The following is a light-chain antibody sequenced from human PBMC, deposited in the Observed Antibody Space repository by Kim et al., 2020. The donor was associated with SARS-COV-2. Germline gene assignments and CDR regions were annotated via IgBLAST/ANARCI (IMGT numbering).Light chain of an antibody. CDR3: AAWDDSLNGML. V-gene: IGLV1-44*01. CDR1: YSNIGSNT. Sequence: ELTQPPSASGTPGQRVTISCSGRYSNIGSNTVNWYQQLPGTAPKLLIYSNHVRPSGVPDRFSGSKSGTSASLAISGLRSEDEADYYCAAWDDSLNGMLFGGGTQLTVL. CDR2: SNH. J-gene: IGLJ2*01.